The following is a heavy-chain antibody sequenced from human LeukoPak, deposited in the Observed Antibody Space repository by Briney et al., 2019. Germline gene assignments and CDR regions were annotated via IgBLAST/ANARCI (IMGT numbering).Heavy chain of an antibody. CDR1: GGTFSSYA. D-gene: IGHD4-17*01. V-gene: IGHV1-69*05. CDR2: IIPIFGTA. CDR3: ARGTYGALDDY. J-gene: IGHJ4*02. Sequence: SVKVSCKASGGTFSSYAISWVRQAPGQGLEWMGGIIPIFGTANYAQKLQGRVTMTTDTSTSTAYMELRSLRSDDTAVYYCARGTYGALDDYWGQGTLVTVSS.